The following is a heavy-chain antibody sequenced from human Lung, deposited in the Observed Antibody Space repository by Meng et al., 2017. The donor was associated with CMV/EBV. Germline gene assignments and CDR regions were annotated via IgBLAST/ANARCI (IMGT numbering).Heavy chain of an antibody. D-gene: IGHD3/OR15-3a*01. Sequence: SGXXLVXPTQTLTLTCTVSGFSLSTSGVGVGWIRQPPGKAPEWLALIYWNDNKSYTSSLVSRLTVTKDTSKNQVVLTMTNMDPVDTATYFCTHRQGTGQRFAYXGQGXLVTGLL. CDR1: GFSLSTSGVG. J-gene: IGHJ4*02. V-gene: IGHV2-5*01. CDR2: IYWNDNK. CDR3: THRQGTGQRFAY.